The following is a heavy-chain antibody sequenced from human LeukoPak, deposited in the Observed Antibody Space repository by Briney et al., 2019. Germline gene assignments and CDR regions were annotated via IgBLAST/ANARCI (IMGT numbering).Heavy chain of an antibody. CDR2: ISGNGGNT. Sequence: PGGSLRLSCAASGFTFSSYAMHWVRQAPGKGLEYVSAISGNGGNTFYANSVKGRFTISRDNSKNTLYLQLNSLRVEDTAVYYCAKNRGAGSHYYYHMNVWGKGTTVTVSS. CDR1: GFTFSSYA. J-gene: IGHJ6*03. V-gene: IGHV3-64*01. D-gene: IGHD1-26*01. CDR3: AKNRGAGSHYYYHMNV.